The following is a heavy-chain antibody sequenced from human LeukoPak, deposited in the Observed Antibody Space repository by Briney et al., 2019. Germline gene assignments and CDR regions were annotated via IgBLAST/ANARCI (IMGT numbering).Heavy chain of an antibody. CDR2: ISAYNGNT. D-gene: IGHD3-3*01. Sequence: GASVKVSCKASGYTFTTYGITWVRQAPGQGLEWMGWISAYNGNTDYAQNLQGRVTMTTDTSTSTAYMELSSLRSEDTAVYYCARGHYDFWSGGGNAFDIWGQGTMVTVSS. CDR1: GYTFTTYG. V-gene: IGHV1-18*01. J-gene: IGHJ3*02. CDR3: ARGHYDFWSGGGNAFDI.